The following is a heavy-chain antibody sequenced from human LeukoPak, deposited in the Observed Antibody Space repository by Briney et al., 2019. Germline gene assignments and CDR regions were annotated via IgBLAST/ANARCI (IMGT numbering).Heavy chain of an antibody. V-gene: IGHV1-2*02. J-gene: IGHJ4*02. CDR1: GYTFTVYY. CDR2: INSNSGGT. D-gene: IGHD6-19*01. Sequence: ASVKVSCKASGYTFTVYYMHWVRQAPGQGLEWMGWINSNSGGTNYAQKFQGRVTMTRDTSISTAYMELSRLRSDDTAVYYCARDSKWLVRGLGVYWGQGTLVTVSS. CDR3: ARDSKWLVRGLGVY.